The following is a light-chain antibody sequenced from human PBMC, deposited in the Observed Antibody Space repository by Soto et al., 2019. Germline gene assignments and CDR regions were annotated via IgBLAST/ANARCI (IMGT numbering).Light chain of an antibody. CDR2: GAS. CDR3: QQYGSSPVT. V-gene: IGKV3-20*01. Sequence: EIVLTQSPGTLSLSPGERATLSCRASQSVSSSYLAWYQQKPGQAPRLLIYGASSRATGIPDRFSGSGSGTDFTLTISRLEPEDFAVYYCQQYGSSPVTFGQGTNEEIK. CDR1: QSVSSSY. J-gene: IGKJ1*01.